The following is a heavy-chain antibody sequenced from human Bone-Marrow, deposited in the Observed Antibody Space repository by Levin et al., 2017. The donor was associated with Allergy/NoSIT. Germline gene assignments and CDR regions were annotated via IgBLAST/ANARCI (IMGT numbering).Heavy chain of an antibody. CDR3: ARDIAVPLRFLEWLSWAGGMDV. J-gene: IGHJ6*02. D-gene: IGHD3-3*01. CDR1: GFTFSSYA. CDR2: ISYDGSNK. Sequence: GGSLRLSCAASGFTFSSYAMHWVRQAPGKGLEWVAVISYDGSNKYYADSVKGRFTISRDNSKNTLYLQMNSLRAEDTAVYYCARDIAVPLRFLEWLSWAGGMDVWGQGTTVTVSS. V-gene: IGHV3-30-3*01.